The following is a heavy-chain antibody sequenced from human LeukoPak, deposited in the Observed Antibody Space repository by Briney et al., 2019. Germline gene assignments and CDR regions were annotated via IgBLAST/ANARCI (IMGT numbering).Heavy chain of an antibody. CDR2: IYHSGST. Sequence: SETLSLTCAVSGGSISSGGYSWSWIRQPPGKGLEWIGYIYHSGSTYYNPSLKSRVTISVDRSKNQFSLKLSSVTAADTAVYYCARDPGYGSGFDPWGQGTLVTVSS. V-gene: IGHV4-30-2*01. D-gene: IGHD3-10*01. J-gene: IGHJ5*02. CDR1: GGSISSGGYS. CDR3: ARDPGYGSGFDP.